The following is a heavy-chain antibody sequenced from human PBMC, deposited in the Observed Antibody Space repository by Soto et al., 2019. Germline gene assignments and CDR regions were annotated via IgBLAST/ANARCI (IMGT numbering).Heavy chain of an antibody. J-gene: IGHJ3*02. V-gene: IGHV1-69*13. CDR2: IIPIFGTA. CDR3: ARDPLAYCGGECFERSGAFDI. CDR1: GGTFSSYA. D-gene: IGHD2-21*01. Sequence: VASVKVSCKASGGTFSSYAISWVRQAPGQGLEWMGGIIPIFGTAIYAQKFQGRVTITADESTSTAYMELSSLRSEDTAVYYCARDPLAYCGGECFERSGAFDIWGQGTMVTV.